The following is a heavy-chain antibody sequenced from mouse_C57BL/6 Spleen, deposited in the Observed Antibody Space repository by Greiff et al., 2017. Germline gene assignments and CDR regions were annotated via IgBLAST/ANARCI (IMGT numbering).Heavy chain of an antibody. CDR3: ARRENYGNYGGYFDY. Sequence: VQLQQSGPVLVKPGASVKMSCKASGYTFTDYYMNWVKQSHGKSLEWIGVINPYNGGTSYNQKFKGKATLTVDKSSSTAYMELNSLTSEDSAVYYCARRENYGNYGGYFDYWGQGTTRTVSS. J-gene: IGHJ2*01. D-gene: IGHD2-1*01. CDR1: GYTFTDYY. CDR2: INPYNGGT. V-gene: IGHV1-19*01.